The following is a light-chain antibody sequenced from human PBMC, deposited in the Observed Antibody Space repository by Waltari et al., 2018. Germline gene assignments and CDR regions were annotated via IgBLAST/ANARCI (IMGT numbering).Light chain of an antibody. CDR1: ASDVGGFAF. CDR2: QVD. J-gene: IGLJ2*01. V-gene: IGLV2-14*01. Sequence: QSALTQPASVSGSPGQSITVSCTGTASDVGGFAFVSWYQQHPGKVPKLILFQVDNRPSDVSRRFSGSKSGNTASLIISGLQPEDEAQYYCASFASDNTVLFGGGT. CDR3: ASFASDNTVL.